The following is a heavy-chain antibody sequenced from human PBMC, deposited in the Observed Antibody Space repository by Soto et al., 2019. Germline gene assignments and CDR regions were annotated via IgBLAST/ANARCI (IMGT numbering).Heavy chain of an antibody. D-gene: IGHD3-22*01. CDR1: GDSVSSNSAA. Sequence: PSQTLSLTCAISGDSVSSNSAAWNWIRQSPSRGLEWLGRTYYRSKWYNDYAVSVKSRITINPDTSKNQFSLQLNSVTPEDTAVYYCARSLTYYYDRSGYYPTYFDYWGPGTLATSPQ. V-gene: IGHV6-1*01. CDR3: ARSLTYYYDRSGYYPTYFDY. CDR2: TYYRSKWYN. J-gene: IGHJ4*02.